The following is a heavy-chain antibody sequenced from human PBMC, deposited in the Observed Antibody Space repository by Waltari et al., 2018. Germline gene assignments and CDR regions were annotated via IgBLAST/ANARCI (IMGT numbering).Heavy chain of an antibody. CDR3: ARNLDESGSYSYFDY. V-gene: IGHV4-59*01. Sequence: QVQLQESGPGLVKPSETLSLTCTVSGGSISSYYWSWIRQPPGKGLEWIGYIYYSGSTNYNPSLKSRVTISVDTSKNQFSLKLSSVTAADTAVYYCARNLDESGSYSYFDYWGQGTLVTVSS. J-gene: IGHJ4*02. CDR2: IYYSGST. CDR1: GGSISSYY. D-gene: IGHD1-26*01.